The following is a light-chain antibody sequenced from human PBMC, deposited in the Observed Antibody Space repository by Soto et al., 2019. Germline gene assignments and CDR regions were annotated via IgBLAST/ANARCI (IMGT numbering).Light chain of an antibody. CDR2: DAS. CDR3: QQYNSYSLT. V-gene: IGKV1-5*01. Sequence: DIQMTQSPSTLSASVGDRVTITCRASQCISSWLAWHQQKPGRPPKLLIYDASRLESGVPSRFSGSGSGTDFTLTISSLQPDDFATYYCQQYNSYSLTFGQGTNVEIK. CDR1: QCISSW. J-gene: IGKJ1*01.